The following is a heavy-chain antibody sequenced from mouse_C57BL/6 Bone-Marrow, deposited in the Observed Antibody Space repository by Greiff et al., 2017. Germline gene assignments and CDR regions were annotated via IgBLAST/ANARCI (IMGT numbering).Heavy chain of an antibody. Sequence: VQLQQPGAELVKPGASVKLSCKASGYTFTSYWMQWVKQRPGQGLEWIGEIDPSDSYTNYNQEFKGKATLTVDTSSSTAYMQLSSLTSEDSAVYYGASWDWFAYWGQGTLVTVSA. D-gene: IGHD4-1*01. CDR3: ASWDWFAY. V-gene: IGHV1-50*01. J-gene: IGHJ3*01. CDR2: IDPSDSYT. CDR1: GYTFTSYW.